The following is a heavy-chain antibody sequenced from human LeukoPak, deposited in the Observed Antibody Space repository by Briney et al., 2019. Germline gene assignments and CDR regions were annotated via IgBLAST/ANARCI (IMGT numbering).Heavy chain of an antibody. J-gene: IGHJ4*02. CDR1: GGSISSYY. Sequence: SETLSLTCTVSGGSISSYYWSWIRQPPGKGLEWIGYIYYSGSTNYNPSLKSRVTISVDTSKNQFSLKPSSVTAADTAVYYCARGIDHSGWYEIGVFDYWGQGTLVTVSS. D-gene: IGHD6-19*01. V-gene: IGHV4-59*01. CDR3: ARGIDHSGWYEIGVFDY. CDR2: IYYSGST.